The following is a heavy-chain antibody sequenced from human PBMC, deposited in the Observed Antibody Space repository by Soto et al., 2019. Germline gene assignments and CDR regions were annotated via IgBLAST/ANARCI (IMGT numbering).Heavy chain of an antibody. Sequence: SETLSLTCTVSGGSISSHYWSWIRQPPGKGLEWIGYIYYSGSTNYNPSLKSRVTISVDTSKNQFSLKLSSVTAADTAVYYCARTIRGGSLPLDVRGKGTTVTVSS. CDR1: GGSISSHY. D-gene: IGHD1-26*01. CDR2: IYYSGST. V-gene: IGHV4-59*08. CDR3: ARTIRGGSLPLDV. J-gene: IGHJ6*04.